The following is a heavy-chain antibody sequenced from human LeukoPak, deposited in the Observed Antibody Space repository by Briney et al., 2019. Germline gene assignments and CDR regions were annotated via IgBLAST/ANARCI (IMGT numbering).Heavy chain of an antibody. Sequence: ASVRVSFKASGYTFTSYGISWVRQAPGQGLEWMGWISAYNGNTNYAQKLQGRVTMTTDTSTSTAYMELRSLRSDDTAVYYCARGYCSGGSCHFDYWGQGTLVTVSS. J-gene: IGHJ4*02. CDR2: ISAYNGNT. CDR1: GYTFTSYG. D-gene: IGHD2-15*01. CDR3: ARGYCSGGSCHFDY. V-gene: IGHV1-18*01.